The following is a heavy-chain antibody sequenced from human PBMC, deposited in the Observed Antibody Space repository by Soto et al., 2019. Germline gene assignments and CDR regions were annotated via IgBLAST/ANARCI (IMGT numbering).Heavy chain of an antibody. CDR1: GGSISSGGYY. V-gene: IGHV4-31*03. J-gene: IGHJ6*02. Sequence: SSETLSLTCTVSGGSISSGGYYWSWIRQHPGKGLEWIGYIYYSGSTYYNPSLKSRVTISVDTSKNQFSLKLSSVTAADTAVYYCARASGVVEPDYYYYYYGMDVWGQGTTVTVSS. CDR3: ARASGVVEPDYYYYYYGMDV. D-gene: IGHD2-15*01. CDR2: IYYSGST.